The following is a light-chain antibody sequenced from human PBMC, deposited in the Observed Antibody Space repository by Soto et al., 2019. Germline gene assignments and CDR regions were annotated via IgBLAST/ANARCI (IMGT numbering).Light chain of an antibody. V-gene: IGKV3-15*01. CDR2: GAS. Sequence: EIVMTQSPATLSVSPGERATLSCRATQSVSTKLAWYQQKPGQASRLLIYGASTGATGIPARFSGSGSGTEFTLIISSLQSEDFAVYYCQQYSSWPLTFGGGTKVEIK. CDR3: QQYSSWPLT. J-gene: IGKJ4*01. CDR1: QSVSTK.